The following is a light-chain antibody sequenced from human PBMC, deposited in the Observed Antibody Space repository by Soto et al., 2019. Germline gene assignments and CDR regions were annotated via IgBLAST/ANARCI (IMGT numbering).Light chain of an antibody. CDR1: QDIRDD. J-gene: IGKJ5*01. Sequence: IQMTQSPSALSASLGDRVTITCQARQDIRDDLNWYQQQPGKAPKVLIYDASNLEPGVPSRFRGSGSGTDFTFTISRLQPEDIATYDCQQYENLPTFGQGTRLEIK. CDR3: QQYENLPT. CDR2: DAS. V-gene: IGKV1-33*01.